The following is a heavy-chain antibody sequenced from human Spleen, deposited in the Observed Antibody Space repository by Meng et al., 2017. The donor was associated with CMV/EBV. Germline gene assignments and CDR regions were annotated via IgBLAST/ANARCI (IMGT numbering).Heavy chain of an antibody. CDR2: IYSGGSST. V-gene: IGHV3-23*03. D-gene: IGHD2-8*01. CDR1: GFTFSSYA. J-gene: IGHJ5*02. Sequence: LSCAASGFTFSSYAMSWVRQAPGKGLEWVSVIYSGGSSTYYADSVKGRFTISRDNSKNTLYLQMNSLRAEDTAVYYCAKGSNDGFDPWGQGTLVTVSS. CDR3: AKGSNDGFDP.